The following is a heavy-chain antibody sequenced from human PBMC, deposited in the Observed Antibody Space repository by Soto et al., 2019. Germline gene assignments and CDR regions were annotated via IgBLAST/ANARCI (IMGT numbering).Heavy chain of an antibody. CDR3: ARVRWGSYYYDSSGYDY. Sequence: ASETLSLTRAVYGGSFSGYYWGWIRQPPGKGLEWIGEINHSGSTNYNPSLKSRVTISVDTSKNQFSLKLSSVTAADTAVYYCARVRWGSYYYDSSGYDYWGQGTLVTVSS. V-gene: IGHV4-34*01. CDR2: INHSGST. CDR1: GGSFSGYY. D-gene: IGHD3-22*01. J-gene: IGHJ4*02.